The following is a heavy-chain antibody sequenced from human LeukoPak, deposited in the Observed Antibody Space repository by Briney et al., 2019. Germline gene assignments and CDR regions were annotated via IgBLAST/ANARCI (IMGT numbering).Heavy chain of an antibody. CDR3: AKKMGIAVAVYTEDY. D-gene: IGHD6-19*01. V-gene: IGHV3-23*01. CDR1: GFTFSSYT. Sequence: GGSLRLSCAASGFTFSSYTMSWVRQAPGKGLEWVSTITTSDGNTYYADSVKGRFTVSRDNSKNTLFLQMNSLRAEDTAVYYCAKKMGIAVAVYTEDYWGQGTLVTVSS. CDR2: ITTSDGNT. J-gene: IGHJ4*02.